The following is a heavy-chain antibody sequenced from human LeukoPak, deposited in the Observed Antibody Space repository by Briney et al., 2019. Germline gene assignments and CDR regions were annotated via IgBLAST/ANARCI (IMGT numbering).Heavy chain of an antibody. Sequence: SVKVSCKASGGTFSSYAISWVRQAPGQGLEWMGRIIPILGIANYAQKFQGRVTITADESTSTAYMELSSLRSEDTAVYYCARSLNYYDSSPVYWGQGTLVTVSS. CDR2: IIPILGIA. CDR1: GGTFSSYA. D-gene: IGHD3-22*01. J-gene: IGHJ4*02. CDR3: ARSLNYYDSSPVY. V-gene: IGHV1-69*04.